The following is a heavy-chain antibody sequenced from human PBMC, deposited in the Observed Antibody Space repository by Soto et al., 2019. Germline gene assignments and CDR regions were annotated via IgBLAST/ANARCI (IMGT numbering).Heavy chain of an antibody. Sequence: QVQLVESGGGVVQPGRSLRLSCAASGFTFSSYGVHWVRQARGKGLEWVAVIWYDGSNKYYADSVKGRFTISRDNSKNTLYLQMNSLRAEDTAVYYCARDGYSGYLDYWGQGTLVTVSS. V-gene: IGHV3-33*01. CDR3: ARDGYSGYLDY. CDR1: GFTFSSYG. D-gene: IGHD5-12*01. J-gene: IGHJ4*02. CDR2: IWYDGSNK.